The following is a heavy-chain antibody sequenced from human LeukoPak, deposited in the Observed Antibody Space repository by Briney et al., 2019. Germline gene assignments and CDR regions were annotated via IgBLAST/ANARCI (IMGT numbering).Heavy chain of an antibody. CDR3: ARDGGYDFWSGYYQDY. Sequence: GGSLRLSCAASGFTFSTYGMHWVRQAPGKGLEWVAVIWSDGSNKYYADSVKGRFTISRDDSKSTLYLQMNSLRAEDTAVYYCARDGGYDFWSGYYQDYWGQGTLVTVSS. CDR2: IWSDGSNK. J-gene: IGHJ4*02. D-gene: IGHD3-3*01. CDR1: GFTFSTYG. V-gene: IGHV3-33*01.